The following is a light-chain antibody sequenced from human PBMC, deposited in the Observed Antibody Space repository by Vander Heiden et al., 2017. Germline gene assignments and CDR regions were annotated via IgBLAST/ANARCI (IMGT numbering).Light chain of an antibody. J-gene: IGLJ2*01. CDR3: ATWDSSLSAVV. V-gene: IGLV1-51*02. CDR1: SSNIGNNF. CDR2: ENN. Sequence: QSVLTQPPSVSAAPGQKVTISCSGSSSNIGNNFVSWYQQLPGTAPKLLIYENNKRPSGLPGRFSGSKSGTSATLGIIGLQAGDEADYYCATWDSSLSAVVFGGGTKLTVL.